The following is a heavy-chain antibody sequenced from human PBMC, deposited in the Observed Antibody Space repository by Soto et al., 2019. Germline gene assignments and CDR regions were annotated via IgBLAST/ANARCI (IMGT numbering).Heavy chain of an antibody. J-gene: IGHJ3*02. CDR1: GYSFTSYW. V-gene: IGHV5-51*01. CDR2: IYPGDSAT. Sequence: GESLKISCKGSGYSFTSYWIGWVRQMPGKGLEWMGIIYPGDSATRYSPSFQGQVTISADKSISTAYLQWSSMKASDTAMYYCARHSYDILTGHRATGAFDIWGQGTMVTVSS. D-gene: IGHD3-9*01. CDR3: ARHSYDILTGHRATGAFDI.